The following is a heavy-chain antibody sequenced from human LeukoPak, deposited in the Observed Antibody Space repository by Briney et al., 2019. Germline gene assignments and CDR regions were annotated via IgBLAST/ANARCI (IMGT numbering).Heavy chain of an antibody. CDR3: ARGLSRGWYPFDP. Sequence: PSETLSLTCTVSGGSISSYYWSWIRQPPGKGLEWIGYIYYSGSTNYNPSLKSRVTISVDTSKNQFSLKLSSVTAADTAVYYCARGLSRGWYPFDPWGQGTLVTVSS. J-gene: IGHJ5*02. CDR1: GGSISSYY. D-gene: IGHD6-19*01. CDR2: IYYSGST. V-gene: IGHV4-59*01.